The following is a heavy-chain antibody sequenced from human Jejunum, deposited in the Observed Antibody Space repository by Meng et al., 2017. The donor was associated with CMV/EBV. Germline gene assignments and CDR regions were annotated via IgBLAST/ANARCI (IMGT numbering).Heavy chain of an antibody. CDR3: TTLYGDSIS. V-gene: IGHV4-4*02. D-gene: IGHD4-17*01. Sequence: QVQREWSVPGLGKPSATLSLTCYVTGGSIGDDQWWSWVRQAPGKGLEWIGEIYHSGRTKYNPSVKSRVSMSVDKSQNHFSLRLSSVTAADTAVYYCTTLYGDSISWGQGTLVTVSS. CDR1: GGSIGDDQW. J-gene: IGHJ4*02. CDR2: IYHSGRT.